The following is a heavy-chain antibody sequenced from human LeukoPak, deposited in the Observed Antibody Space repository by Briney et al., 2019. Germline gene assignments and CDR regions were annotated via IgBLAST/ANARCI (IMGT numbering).Heavy chain of an antibody. V-gene: IGHV3-11*03. J-gene: IGHJ4*02. D-gene: IGHD6-13*01. CDR1: GILFSDYY. Sequence: GGSLRHSCVVSGILFSDYYMNWIRQAPGKGLEWISYISSSSSYTDYADSVKGRFTISRDNAKSALYLQLNSLRLEDTAVYYCAAGTAADFWGQGTLVTVSS. CDR3: AAGTAADF. CDR2: ISSSSSYT.